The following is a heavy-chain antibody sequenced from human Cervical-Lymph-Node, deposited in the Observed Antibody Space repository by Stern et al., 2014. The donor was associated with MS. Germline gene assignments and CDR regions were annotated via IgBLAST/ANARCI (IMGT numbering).Heavy chain of an antibody. D-gene: IGHD6-13*01. CDR2: IDASGGST. CDR1: GYTFTNYY. Sequence: QLVQSGAEVKKPGASMKVSCKASGYTFTNYYIHWLRQAPGQGLEWMGVIDASGGSTNYAQRFQGRVTMTRDTSTSTVYMELSSLGSEDTAVYYCARPASAGMSYFDSWGQGTLVTISS. CDR3: ARPASAGMSYFDS. J-gene: IGHJ4*02. V-gene: IGHV1-46*01.